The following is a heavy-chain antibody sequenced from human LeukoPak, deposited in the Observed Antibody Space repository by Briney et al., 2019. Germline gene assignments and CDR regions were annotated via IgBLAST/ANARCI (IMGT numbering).Heavy chain of an antibody. CDR1: GFTFSSYA. V-gene: IGHV3-23*01. Sequence: PGGSLRLSCAASGFTFSSYAMSWVRQAPGKGLERVSAISGSGGSTYYADSVKGRFTISRDNSKNTLYLQMNSLRAEDTAVYYCANVAAADRGRYYYYMDVWGKGTTVTVSS. CDR3: ANVAAADRGRYYYYMDV. D-gene: IGHD6-13*01. J-gene: IGHJ6*03. CDR2: ISGSGGST.